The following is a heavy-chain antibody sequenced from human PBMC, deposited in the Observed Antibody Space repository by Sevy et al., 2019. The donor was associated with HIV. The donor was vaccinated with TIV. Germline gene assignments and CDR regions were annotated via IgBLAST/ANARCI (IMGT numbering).Heavy chain of an antibody. J-gene: IGHJ4*02. CDR1: GFIFGDYG. V-gene: IGHV3-49*04. Sequence: GGSLRLSCTASGFIFGDYGMSWVRQAPGKGLEWIAFFKSKIHGGTTEDAGSVKGRFTISRDDSKNIIYLQMSNLKTEDTGVYYCTRWSGSQSIFDYWGQGTLVTVSS. D-gene: IGHD1-26*01. CDR3: TRWSGSQSIFDY. CDR2: FKSKIHGGTT.